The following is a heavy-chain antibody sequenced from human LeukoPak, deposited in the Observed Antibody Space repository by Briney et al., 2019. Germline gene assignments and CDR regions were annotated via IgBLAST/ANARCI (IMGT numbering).Heavy chain of an antibody. CDR1: GGSINSYY. CDR3: ARLRDYYDSSGSAIPPIDY. D-gene: IGHD3-22*01. Sequence: PSETLSLTCTVSGGSINSYYWSWIRQPPGKGLEWIGCIYYSGSTDYNPSLKSRVAISVDTSKNQFSLKLSSVTAADTAVYYCARLRDYYDSSGSAIPPIDYWGQGTLVTVSS. J-gene: IGHJ4*02. CDR2: IYYSGST. V-gene: IGHV4-59*08.